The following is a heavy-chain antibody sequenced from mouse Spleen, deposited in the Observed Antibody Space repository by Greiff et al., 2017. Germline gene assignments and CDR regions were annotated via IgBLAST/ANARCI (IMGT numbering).Heavy chain of an antibody. CDR1: GFTFSSYA. J-gene: IGHJ4*01. Sequence: EVKLMESGGGLVKPGGSLKLSCAASGFTFSSYAMSWVRQTPEKRLEWVATISDGGSYTYYPDNVKGRFTISRDNAKNNLYLQMSHLKSEDTAMYYCARKGHAMDYWGQGTSVTVSS. CDR2: ISDGGSYT. CDR3: ARKGHAMDY. D-gene: IGHD3-3*01. V-gene: IGHV5-4*03.